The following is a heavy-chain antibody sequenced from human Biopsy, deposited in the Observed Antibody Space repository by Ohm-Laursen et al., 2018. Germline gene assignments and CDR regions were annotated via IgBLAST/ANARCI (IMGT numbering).Heavy chain of an antibody. CDR3: ARTRVVGATRESYYYAMDI. CDR1: GFSLSSTGMC. Sequence: TQTLTLTCTFSGFSLSSTGMCVSWVRQPPGKALEWLGRGDWDYNTYFSTTLKTRLTITKDTSRDQVVLTLGNVDPADTATYFCARTRVVGATRESYYYAMDIWGQGTTVTVSS. CDR2: GDWDYNT. V-gene: IGHV2-70*11. J-gene: IGHJ6*02. D-gene: IGHD1-26*01.